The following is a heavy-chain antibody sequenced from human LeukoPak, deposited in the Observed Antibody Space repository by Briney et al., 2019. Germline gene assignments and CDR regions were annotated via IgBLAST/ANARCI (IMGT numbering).Heavy chain of an antibody. V-gene: IGHV1-2*02. CDR2: INPNNGGT. CDR3: ARDWSRYCSGGNCYLCDY. D-gene: IGHD2-15*01. J-gene: IGHJ4*02. CDR1: GYTSTGYY. Sequence: ASVTVSCKASGYTSTGYYMHWVRQAPGQGLEWMGWINPNNGGTNYAQRFQGRVTMTRDTSISTAYMELSRLRSDDTAVYYCARDWSRYCSGGNCYLCDYWGQGTLVTVSS.